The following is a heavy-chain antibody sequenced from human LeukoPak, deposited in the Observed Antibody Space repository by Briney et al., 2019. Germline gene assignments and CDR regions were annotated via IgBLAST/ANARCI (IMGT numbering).Heavy chain of an antibody. CDR2: IWFDGSNE. J-gene: IGHJ4*02. CDR1: GFNFSYYA. V-gene: IGHV3-33*01. CDR3: ARLVGGTTGATDY. D-gene: IGHD1-26*01. Sequence: GGSLRLSCTASGFNFSYYAMHWVRQAPGKGLAWVALIWFDGSNEYYDDSVKGRFTISRDNSKGTVFLRMNGLTVDDTGVYYCARLVGGTTGATDYWGQGSLVSVS.